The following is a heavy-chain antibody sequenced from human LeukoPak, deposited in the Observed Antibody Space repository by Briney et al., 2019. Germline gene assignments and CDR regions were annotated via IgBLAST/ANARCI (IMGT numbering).Heavy chain of an antibody. D-gene: IGHD3-10*01. CDR2: VNAYNGDT. CDR3: ARVTLHDYGSGRYAFDI. V-gene: IGHV1-18*01. CDR1: GYTFINYG. J-gene: IGHJ3*02. Sequence: ALVKVSCKASGYTFINYGITWVRQAPGQGLEWMGWVNAYNGDTNYGQNFQGRVTVTTDASTSTGYMEVKSLRSDDTAVYYCARVTLHDYGSGRYAFDIWGQGTMVTVSS.